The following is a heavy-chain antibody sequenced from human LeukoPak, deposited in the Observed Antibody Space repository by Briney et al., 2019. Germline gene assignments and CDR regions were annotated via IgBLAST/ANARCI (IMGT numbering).Heavy chain of an antibody. CDR1: GASISSFH. CDR3: ARKDGDY. CDR2: IYSSGST. V-gene: IGHV4-4*07. J-gene: IGHJ4*02. Sequence: SETLSLTCTVSGASISSFHWTWIRQPAGKGLEWIGLIYSSGSTIYNPSLKSRVAMSVDMTKNQLSLKLSSVTAADTAMYYCARKDGDYWGQGTLITVSS.